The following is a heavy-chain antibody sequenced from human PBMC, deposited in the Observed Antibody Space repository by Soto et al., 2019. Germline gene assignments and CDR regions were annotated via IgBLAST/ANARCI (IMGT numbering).Heavy chain of an antibody. V-gene: IGHV4-39*01. J-gene: IGHJ5*02. D-gene: IGHD3-10*01. CDR1: GGSMNNTNYL. CDR2: ISHTGRT. Sequence: SETLSLTCSVSGGSMNNTNYLWDWMRQTPGRGLEWIGRISHTGRTSYNPSLKSRVTISVDTSKGQFSLKVTSVTAADTALYFCTRSGSEGSLRNWFDPGAQGTRVPVS. CDR3: TRSGSEGSLRNWFDP.